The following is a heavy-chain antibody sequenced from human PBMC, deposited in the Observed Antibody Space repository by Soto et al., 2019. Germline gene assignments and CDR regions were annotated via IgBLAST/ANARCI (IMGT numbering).Heavy chain of an antibody. CDR2: IYSGGST. Sequence: EVQLVETGGGLIQPGGSLRLSCAASGFTVSSNYISWVRQAPGKGLEWVSVIYSGGSTYYADSARGRFTISRDNSKNTLCLQMTRLRADDTAVYYCARDPPATSTVMDVWGQGTTVTVSS. CDR1: GFTVSSNY. J-gene: IGHJ6*02. CDR3: ARDPPATSTVMDV. V-gene: IGHV3-53*02. D-gene: IGHD2-2*01.